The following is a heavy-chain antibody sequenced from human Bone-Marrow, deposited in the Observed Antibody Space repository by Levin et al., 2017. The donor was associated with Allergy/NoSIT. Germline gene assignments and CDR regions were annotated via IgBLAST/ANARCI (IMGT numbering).Heavy chain of an antibody. CDR3: GRLGLQLARGYFDY. V-gene: IGHV4-39*07. D-gene: IGHD6-13*01. J-gene: IGHJ4*02. Sequence: ASETLSLTCTVSGGSISNDNYYWGWIRQPPGKGLEWIGTISSSGRTFYNPSLESRVTILSDTSRNQFSLRLSSVTAADTAVYYCGRLGLQLARGYFDYWGQGTLVTVSS. CDR1: GGSISNDNYY. CDR2: ISSSGRT.